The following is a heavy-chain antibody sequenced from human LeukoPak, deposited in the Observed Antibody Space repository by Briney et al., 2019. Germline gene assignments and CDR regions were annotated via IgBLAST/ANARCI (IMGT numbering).Heavy chain of an antibody. D-gene: IGHD3-22*01. CDR2: IWYDGSNK. J-gene: IGHJ4*02. Sequence: SGGSLRLSCAVSGFTFSNYGMYWVRQAPGKGLEWVAVIWYDGSNKYYADSVKGRFTISRDNSKNTVYLQMNSLRAEDTAVYYCAKGPTYYYDSSGYYALLDYWGQGTLVTVSS. CDR1: GFTFSNYG. V-gene: IGHV3-30*02. CDR3: AKGPTYYYDSSGYYALLDY.